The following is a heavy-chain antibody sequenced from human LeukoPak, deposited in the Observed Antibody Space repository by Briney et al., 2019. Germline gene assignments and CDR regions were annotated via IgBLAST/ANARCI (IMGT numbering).Heavy chain of an antibody. J-gene: IGHJ4*02. V-gene: IGHV4-4*02. CDR3: ASRDYSSGWYRY. D-gene: IGHD6-19*01. Sequence: SGTLSLTCAVSGGSISSNKWWSWVLQPPGKGLEWIGEVYHSGSTNYNPSLKSRVTISVDKSKNQFSLKMSTVTAADTAIYYCASRDYSSGWYRYWGQGTLVTVSS. CDR2: VYHSGST. CDR1: GGSISSNKW.